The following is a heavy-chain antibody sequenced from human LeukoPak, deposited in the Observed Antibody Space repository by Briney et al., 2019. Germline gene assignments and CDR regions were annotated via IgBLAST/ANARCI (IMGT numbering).Heavy chain of an antibody. CDR1: GFTFSSYA. D-gene: IGHD6-19*01. V-gene: IGHV3-23*01. CDR2: ISGSGGST. CDR3: AKGSRQFSRDKAGPIDY. Sequence: PGGSLRLSCAASGFTFSSYAMSWVRQAPGKGLEWVSGISGSGGSTYYADSVKGRFTISRDNSRNTLYLQMNRLRAEDTAVYYCAKGSRQFSRDKAGPIDYWGQGTLVTVSS. J-gene: IGHJ4*01.